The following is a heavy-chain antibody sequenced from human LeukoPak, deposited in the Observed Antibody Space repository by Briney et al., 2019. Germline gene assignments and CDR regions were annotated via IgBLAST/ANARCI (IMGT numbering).Heavy chain of an antibody. Sequence: SQTLSLTCTVSGGSISSGGYYWSWLRQHPGKGLEWIGYIYYSGSTYYNPSLKSRVTISVDTSKNQFSLKLSSVTAADTAVYYCARDLVDTTAGRFDPWGQGTLVTVSS. CDR1: GGSISSGGYY. D-gene: IGHD5-18*01. J-gene: IGHJ5*02. V-gene: IGHV4-31*03. CDR2: IYYSGST. CDR3: ARDLVDTTAGRFDP.